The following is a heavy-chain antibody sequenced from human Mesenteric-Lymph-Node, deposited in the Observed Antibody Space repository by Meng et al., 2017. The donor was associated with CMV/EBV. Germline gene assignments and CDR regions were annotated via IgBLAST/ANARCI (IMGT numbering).Heavy chain of an antibody. Sequence: QITLKESCPTLVKPTQTLTLTCTFSGFSLSTSGVGVGWIRQHPGKALEWLALIYWDDDKRYSPSLKSRLTITKDTSKNQVVLTMTNMDPVDTATYYCAHSSGIAAAGPFYFDYWGQGTLVTVSS. V-gene: IGHV2-5*02. CDR1: GFSLSTSGVG. CDR2: IYWDDDK. D-gene: IGHD6-13*01. J-gene: IGHJ4*02. CDR3: AHSSGIAAAGPFYFDY.